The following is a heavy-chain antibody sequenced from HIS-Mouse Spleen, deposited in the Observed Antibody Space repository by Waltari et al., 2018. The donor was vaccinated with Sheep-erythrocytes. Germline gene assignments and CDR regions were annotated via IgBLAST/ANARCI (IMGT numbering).Heavy chain of an antibody. CDR1: GFTFSSYD. Sequence: EVQLVESGGGLVQPGGSLRLSCAASGFTFSSYDMHWVRQATGKGLEWVSAIGTACDTYYPGYVKGRFTISRENAKNSLYLQMNSLRAGETAVYYCARANSGSYDDAFDIWGQGTMVTVSS. CDR3: ARANSGSYDDAFDI. J-gene: IGHJ3*02. CDR2: IGTACDT. D-gene: IGHD1-26*01. V-gene: IGHV3-13*01.